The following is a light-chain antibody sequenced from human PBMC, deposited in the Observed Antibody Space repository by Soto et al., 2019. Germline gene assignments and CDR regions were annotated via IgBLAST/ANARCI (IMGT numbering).Light chain of an antibody. CDR2: DVT. J-gene: IGLJ2*01. CDR1: SSDIGDSNY. V-gene: IGLV2-11*01. Sequence: QSALTQPRSVSGSPGQSVTISCTGTSSDIGDSNYVCWYQQHPGKAPKLLIYDVTRRPSGVPDRFSGSKSGNTASLTISGLQAEDEADYFCCSYAGSYTVVFGGGTKLTVL. CDR3: CSYAGSYTVV.